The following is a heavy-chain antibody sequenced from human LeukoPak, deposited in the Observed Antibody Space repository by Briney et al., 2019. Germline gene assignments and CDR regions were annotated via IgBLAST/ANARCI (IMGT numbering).Heavy chain of an antibody. D-gene: IGHD3-10*01. Sequence: SETLSLTCTVSGGSISSYYWSWIRQPPGKGLEWIGYIYYSGSTNYNPSLKSRVTISVDTSKNQFSLKLSSVTAADTAVYYCARGGSGSYDAFDTWGQGTMVTVSS. CDR2: IYYSGST. V-gene: IGHV4-59*08. CDR3: ARGGSGSYDAFDT. CDR1: GGSISSYY. J-gene: IGHJ3*02.